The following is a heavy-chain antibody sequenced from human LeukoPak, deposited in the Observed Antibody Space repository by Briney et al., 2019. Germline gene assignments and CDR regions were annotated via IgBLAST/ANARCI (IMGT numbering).Heavy chain of an antibody. Sequence: AGGSLRLSCTASGFTLSNSGMNWVRQAPGKGLEWIGSIYYSGSTYYNPSLKSRVTISVDTSKNQFSLKLSSVTAADTAVYYCARHLKTSSGWYYYLDYWGQGTLVTVSS. D-gene: IGHD6-19*01. V-gene: IGHV4-39*01. CDR3: ARHLKTSSGWYYYLDY. CDR2: IYYSGST. J-gene: IGHJ4*02. CDR1: GFTLSNSGMN.